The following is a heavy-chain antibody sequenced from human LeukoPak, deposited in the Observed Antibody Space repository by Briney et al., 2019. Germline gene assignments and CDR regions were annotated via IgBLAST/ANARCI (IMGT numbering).Heavy chain of an antibody. CDR2: ISSDGKKE. Sequence: GGSLRLSCEASGFRLIKYAMHWVRQAPGRGLEWVAVISSDGKKEFYADSVKGRFTISRDNSKNALFLQMNSLQTDDTAIYYCARASMATINYYYFYMDAWGKGTTVTVSS. J-gene: IGHJ6*03. CDR3: ARASMATINYYYFYMDA. D-gene: IGHD5-24*01. CDR1: GFRLIKYA. V-gene: IGHV3-30*04.